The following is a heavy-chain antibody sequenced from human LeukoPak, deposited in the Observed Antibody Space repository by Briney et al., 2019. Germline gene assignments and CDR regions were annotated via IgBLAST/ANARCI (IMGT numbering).Heavy chain of an antibody. Sequence: GESLKISCEAFGYSFTGHWIGWVRQMPGRGLEFMGTIYPGDSDTRYSPSLEGRVSISVDKSISTAYLQWSGLKASDTAMYYCARYGKSGTYSHGFDVWGQGTMVIVSS. CDR2: IYPGDSDT. CDR1: GYSFTGHW. D-gene: IGHD3-10*01. J-gene: IGHJ3*01. CDR3: ARYGKSGTYSHGFDV. V-gene: IGHV5-51*01.